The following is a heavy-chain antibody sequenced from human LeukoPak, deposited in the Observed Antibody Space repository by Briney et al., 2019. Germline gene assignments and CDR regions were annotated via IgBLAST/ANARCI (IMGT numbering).Heavy chain of an antibody. D-gene: IGHD6-19*01. V-gene: IGHV3-21*01. CDR1: GFTFSSYS. J-gene: IGHJ4*02. Sequence: GGSLRLSCVASGFTFSSYSMNWVRQAPGKGLEWVSSISSSATYTYYADSVRGRFTISRDNAKESLYLQMNSLRADDTALYYCARDSTADLDYWGQGTLVTVSS. CDR3: ARDSTADLDY. CDR2: ISSSATYT.